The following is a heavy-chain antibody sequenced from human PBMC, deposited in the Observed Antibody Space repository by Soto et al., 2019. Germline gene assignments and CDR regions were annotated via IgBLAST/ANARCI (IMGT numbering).Heavy chain of an antibody. CDR1: GYTFTSYG. CDR2: ISAYNGNT. Sequence: QVQLVQSGAEVKKPGASVKVSCKASGYTFTSYGISWVRQAPGQGLEWMGWISAYNGNTNYAQKPQXXXTXXTDTSTSTAYMELRSLRSDDTAVYYCASDPEIFDYWGQGTLVTVSS. J-gene: IGHJ4*02. V-gene: IGHV1-18*01. CDR3: ASDPEIFDY.